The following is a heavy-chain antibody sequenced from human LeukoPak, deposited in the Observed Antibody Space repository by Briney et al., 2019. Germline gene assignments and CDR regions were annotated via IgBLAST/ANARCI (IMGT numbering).Heavy chain of an antibody. Sequence: PSETLSLTCTVSGGSISSYYWSWIRQPPGKGLEWIGYIYYSGSTNYNPSLKSRVTISVDTFKNQFSLKLSSVTAADTAVYYCARLGSYDSSIYWGQGTLVTVSS. D-gene: IGHD3-22*01. CDR2: IYYSGST. V-gene: IGHV4-59*01. CDR1: GGSISSYY. J-gene: IGHJ4*02. CDR3: ARLGSYDSSIY.